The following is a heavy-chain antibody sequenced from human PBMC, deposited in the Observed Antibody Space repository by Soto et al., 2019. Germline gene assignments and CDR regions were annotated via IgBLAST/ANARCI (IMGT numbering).Heavy chain of an antibody. CDR2: VYYRGRS. CDR1: GGSVTNSSYY. D-gene: IGHD4-17*01. Sequence: SETLSLTCTVSGGSVTNSSYYWGWIRQSPGKGLEWIGSVYYRGRSYSKSSVKSRVTISVDTSKNRFSLSLNSVTASDTAVYLCVSQRTTVPTQAYFDYWGPGALVTVSS. V-gene: IGHV4-39*01. CDR3: VSQRTTVPTQAYFDY. J-gene: IGHJ4*02.